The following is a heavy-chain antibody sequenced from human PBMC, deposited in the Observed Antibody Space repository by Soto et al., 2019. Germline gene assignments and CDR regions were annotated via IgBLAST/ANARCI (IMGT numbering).Heavy chain of an antibody. Sequence: DSVKIYCKASGYTFTSYGISWVRQAPGQGLEWMGWISAYNGNTNYAQKLQGRVTMTTDTSTSTAYMELRSLRSDDTAVYYCARDLPRITMIVVVPGHWFDPWGQGTLVTVSS. V-gene: IGHV1-18*01. D-gene: IGHD3-22*01. CDR2: ISAYNGNT. J-gene: IGHJ5*02. CDR1: GYTFTSYG. CDR3: ARDLPRITMIVVVPGHWFDP.